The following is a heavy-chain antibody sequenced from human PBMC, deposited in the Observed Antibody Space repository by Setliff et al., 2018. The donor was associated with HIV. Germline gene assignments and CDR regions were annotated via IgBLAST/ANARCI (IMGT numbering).Heavy chain of an antibody. J-gene: IGHJ4*02. V-gene: IGHV4-34*01. Sequence: SETLSLTCAVYGGSFSGYYCWSWIRQSPGERLEWIGDITHSGSAEYSPSFRSRVTISVDTSKNQFSLKLNSVTAADTAVYYCATFDYYDSSGFYYGGGHWGQGTLVTVSS. CDR2: ITHSGSA. CDR1: GGSFSGYY. D-gene: IGHD3-22*01. CDR3: ATFDYYDSSGFYYGGGH.